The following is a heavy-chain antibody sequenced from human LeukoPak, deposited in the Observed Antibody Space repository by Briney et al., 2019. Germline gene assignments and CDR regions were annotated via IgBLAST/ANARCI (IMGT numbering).Heavy chain of an antibody. J-gene: IGHJ6*03. Sequence: PGGSLRLSCAASGFTFSSYSMNWVRQAPGKGLEWVSSISSSSSYIYYADSVKGRFTISRDNAKNSLYLQMNSLRAEDTAVYYCARDCSGGSCYSYGYYYYMDVWGKGTTVTVSS. V-gene: IGHV3-21*01. D-gene: IGHD2-15*01. CDR2: ISSSSSYI. CDR1: GFTFSSYS. CDR3: ARDCSGGSCYSYGYYYYMDV.